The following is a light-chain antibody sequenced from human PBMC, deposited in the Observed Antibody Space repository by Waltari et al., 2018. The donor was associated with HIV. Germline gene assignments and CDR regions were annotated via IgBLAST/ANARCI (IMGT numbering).Light chain of an antibody. CDR2: RNK. J-gene: IGLJ2*01. CDR3: AAWDDSLSGVV. Sequence: QSVLTKPPSASGTPGQRVTISCSGSSSNIGSNDVYWYQQLPGTAPKLLIYRNKQRPAGVPGRYPGSEPATSAALAVSGVRSEHEADYDCAAWDDSLSGVVFGGETRLAVL. CDR1: SSNIGSND. V-gene: IGLV1-47*01.